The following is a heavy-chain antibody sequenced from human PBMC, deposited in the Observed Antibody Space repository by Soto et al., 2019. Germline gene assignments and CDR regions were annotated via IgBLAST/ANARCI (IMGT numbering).Heavy chain of an antibody. D-gene: IGHD3-10*01. CDR2: INAGNGNT. Sequence: GASVKVSCKASGYTFTSYAMHWVRQAPGQRLEWMGWINAGNGNTKYSQKFQGRVTITRVTSASTAYMELSSLRSEDTAVYYCARDFDYYGSGALVYYFDYWGQGTLVTVSS. J-gene: IGHJ4*02. V-gene: IGHV1-3*01. CDR3: ARDFDYYGSGALVYYFDY. CDR1: GYTFTSYA.